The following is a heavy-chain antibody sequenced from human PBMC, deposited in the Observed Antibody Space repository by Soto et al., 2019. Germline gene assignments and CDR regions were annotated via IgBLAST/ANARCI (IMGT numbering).Heavy chain of an antibody. CDR1: GCTFTSYG. V-gene: IGHV1-18*04. Sequence: ASVKVSCKASGCTFTSYGISWVRQAPGQGLEWMGWISAYNGNTNYAQKLQGRVTMTTDTSTSTAYMELRSLRSDDTAVYYCARMTTVTTPKYYYYYGMDVWGQGTTVTVSS. CDR3: ARMTTVTTPKYYYYYGMDV. J-gene: IGHJ6*02. D-gene: IGHD4-4*01. CDR2: ISAYNGNT.